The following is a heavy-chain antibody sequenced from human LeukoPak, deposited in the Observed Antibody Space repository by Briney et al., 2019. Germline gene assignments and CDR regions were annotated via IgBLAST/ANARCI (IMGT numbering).Heavy chain of an antibody. CDR3: AGYSGSYPMDY. CDR2: IIPIFGTA. J-gene: IGHJ4*02. D-gene: IGHD1-26*01. V-gene: IGHV1-69*01. Sequence: ISXGRQAPGQGLKWMGGIIPIFGTANYAQKFQGRVTITADESTSTAYMELSSLRSEDTAVYYCAGYSGSYPMDYWGQGTLVTVSS.